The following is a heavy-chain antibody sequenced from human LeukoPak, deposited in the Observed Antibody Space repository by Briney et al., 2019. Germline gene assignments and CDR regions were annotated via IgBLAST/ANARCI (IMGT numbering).Heavy chain of an antibody. Sequence: SETLSLTCTVSGGSISSYYWSWIRQPPGKGLEWIGYIYYSGSTNYNPSLKSRVTISVDTSKNQFSLKLSSVTAADTAVYYCARGKYYDFWSGYYKIDYWGQGTLVTVSS. J-gene: IGHJ4*02. D-gene: IGHD3-3*01. V-gene: IGHV4-59*01. CDR3: ARGKYYDFWSGYYKIDY. CDR1: GGSISSYY. CDR2: IYYSGST.